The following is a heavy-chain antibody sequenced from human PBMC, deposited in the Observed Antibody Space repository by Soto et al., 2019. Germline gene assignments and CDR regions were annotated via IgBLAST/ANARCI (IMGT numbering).Heavy chain of an antibody. CDR1: GDTITSNSYF. CDR2: IYYSGTT. V-gene: IGHV4-39*01. J-gene: IGHJ4*02. CDR3: ARHFSVDYFDY. Sequence: SETLSLTCNVSGDTITSNSYFWAWIRQPPGKGPEWIGSIYYSGTTYYNPSLKSRVTISVDRSKNQFSLKVSSLIAADTAVYYCARHFSVDYFDYWGQGALVTVSS.